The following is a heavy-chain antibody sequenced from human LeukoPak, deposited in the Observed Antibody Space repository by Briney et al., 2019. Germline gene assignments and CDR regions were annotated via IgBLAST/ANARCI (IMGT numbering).Heavy chain of an antibody. J-gene: IGHJ4*02. CDR3: ARLSYDSSGSHDY. Sequence: GESLKISCKGSGYSFTNYRIGWVRQMPGTGLEWMGIIYPGDSDTRYNSSFQGQVTISVDKSISTAFLQWSSLKASDTAMYYCARLSYDSSGSHDYWGQGTLVTVSS. CDR2: IYPGDSDT. V-gene: IGHV5-51*01. D-gene: IGHD3-22*01. CDR1: GYSFTNYR.